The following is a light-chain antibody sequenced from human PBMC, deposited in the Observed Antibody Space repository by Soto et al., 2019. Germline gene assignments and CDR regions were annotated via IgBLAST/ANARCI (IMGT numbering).Light chain of an antibody. CDR1: QSVTSN. CDR3: QQRSKWPLT. J-gene: IGKJ4*01. CDR2: GVS. V-gene: IGKV3-11*01. Sequence: EIVLTQSSATLSLSPGERATLSCRASQSVTSNALAWYQQKPGQAPRLLIYGVSGRATGIPDRFSGSGSGTDFTLTISSLEPEDFAVYYCQQRSKWPLTFGGGTKVDIK.